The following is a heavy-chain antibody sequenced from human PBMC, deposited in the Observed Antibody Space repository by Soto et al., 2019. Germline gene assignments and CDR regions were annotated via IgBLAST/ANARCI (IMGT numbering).Heavy chain of an antibody. D-gene: IGHD7-27*01. Sequence: GGSLRLSCAASGFTFSSYSMNWVRQAPGKGLEWVSSISSSSSYIYYADSVKGRFTISRDNAKNSLYLQMNSLRAEDTAVYYCARYTLTGEPPPAYFDYWGQGTLVTVSS. CDR2: ISSSSSYI. CDR1: GFTFSSYS. CDR3: ARYTLTGEPPPAYFDY. J-gene: IGHJ4*02. V-gene: IGHV3-21*01.